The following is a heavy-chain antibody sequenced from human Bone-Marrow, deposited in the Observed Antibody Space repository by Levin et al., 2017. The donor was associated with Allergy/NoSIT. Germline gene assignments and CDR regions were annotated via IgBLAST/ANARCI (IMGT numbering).Heavy chain of an antibody. V-gene: IGHV4-61*01. CDR2: IYHSGST. CDR3: ARGSYFGGLSFDC. CDR1: GGSVSSGSYY. Sequence: ESLKISCTVSGGSVSSGSYYWSWIRQPPGQGLEWIAYIYHSGSTKYNPSLKSRVTISLDTSRHQFSLRLTSLTAADTAVYYCARGSYFGGLSFDCWGKGTLVTVSS. J-gene: IGHJ4*02. D-gene: IGHD4-23*01.